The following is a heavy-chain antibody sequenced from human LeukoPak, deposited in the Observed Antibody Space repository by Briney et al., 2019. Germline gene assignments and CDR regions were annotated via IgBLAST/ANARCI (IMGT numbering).Heavy chain of an antibody. CDR3: AREGGLRGNYYDSSGYYGY. J-gene: IGHJ4*02. Sequence: GRSLRLSCAASGFTFSSYAMHWVRQAPGKGLEWVAVISYDGSNKYYADSVKGRFTISRDNSKNTLYLQMNSLRAEDTAVYYCAREGGLRGNYYDSSGYYGYWGQGTLVTDSS. V-gene: IGHV3-30*04. CDR1: GFTFSSYA. D-gene: IGHD3-22*01. CDR2: ISYDGSNK.